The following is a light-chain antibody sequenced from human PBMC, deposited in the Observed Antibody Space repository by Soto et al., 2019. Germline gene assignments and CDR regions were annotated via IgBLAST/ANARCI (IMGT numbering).Light chain of an antibody. J-gene: IGKJ4*01. V-gene: IGKV1-12*01. CDR3: EQANSFALT. Sequence: DIQMTQSPSSVSASVGDRVTISCRASQGISRWLAWYQQKPGRAHNLLIYSAYSLQTGVQSRFSGSGSGTDFTLTIRNLQPEDFATYYCEQANSFALTFGGGTKVDIK. CDR2: SAY. CDR1: QGISRW.